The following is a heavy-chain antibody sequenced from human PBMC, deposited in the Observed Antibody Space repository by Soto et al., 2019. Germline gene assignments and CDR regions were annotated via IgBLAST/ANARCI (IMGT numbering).Heavy chain of an antibody. CDR2: ISGSGGST. Sequence: GGSLRLSCAASGFTFSSYAMSWVRQAPGKGLEWVSAISGSGGSTYYADSVKGRFTISRDNSKNTLYLQMNSLRAEDTAVYYCAKGGGSGWSGYYYGMDVWGQGTTVTGSS. CDR3: AKGGGSGWSGYYYGMDV. CDR1: GFTFSSYA. D-gene: IGHD6-19*01. J-gene: IGHJ6*02. V-gene: IGHV3-23*01.